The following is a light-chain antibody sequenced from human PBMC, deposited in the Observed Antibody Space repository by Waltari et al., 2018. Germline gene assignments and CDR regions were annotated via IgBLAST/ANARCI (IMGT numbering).Light chain of an antibody. V-gene: IGLV3-19*01. CDR3: NSRDSSGNHHYV. CDR1: SLRSSY. Sequence: SSELTQDPAVSVALRQTVRITCQGDSLRSSYASWYQQKPGPAPVLVIYGKNNRPSGIPDRFSGSSSGNTASLTITGAQAEDEADYYCNSRDSSGNHHYVFGTGTKVTVL. CDR2: GKN. J-gene: IGLJ1*01.